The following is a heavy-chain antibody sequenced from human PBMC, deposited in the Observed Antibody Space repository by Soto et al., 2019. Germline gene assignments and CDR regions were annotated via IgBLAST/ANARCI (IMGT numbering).Heavy chain of an antibody. Sequence: QVQLVQSGAEVKKPGSSVKVSCNASGGTFSSYAISWVRQAPGQGLEWMGGIIPIFGTANYAQTFQGRVTSAVDESTRTAYLVLSGLRFDDTGVYFCVGVVLVIAASGVDGVYVWGQGTPVTVS. J-gene: IGHJ6*02. CDR2: IIPIFGTA. D-gene: IGHD2-21*01. CDR1: GGTFSSYA. CDR3: VGVVLVIAASGVDGVYV. V-gene: IGHV1-69*12.